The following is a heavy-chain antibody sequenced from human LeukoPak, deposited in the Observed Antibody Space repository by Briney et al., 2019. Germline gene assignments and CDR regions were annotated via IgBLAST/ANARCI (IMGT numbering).Heavy chain of an antibody. CDR3: SKWRELNPTEDALDI. CDR2: IRSKANSYAI. CDR1: GFTFSGSA. J-gene: IGHJ3*02. D-gene: IGHD1-26*01. V-gene: IGHV3-73*01. Sequence: GGSLRLSCAASGFTFSGSAMHWVRQASGKGLEWVGRIRSKANSYAIAYAASVKGRFTISRGDSKNTAYLQMNSLKTEDTAVYYCSKWRELNPTEDALDIWGQGTMVTVSS.